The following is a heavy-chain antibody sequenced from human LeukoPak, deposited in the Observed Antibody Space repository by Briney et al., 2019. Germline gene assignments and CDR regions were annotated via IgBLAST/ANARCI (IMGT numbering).Heavy chain of an antibody. V-gene: IGHV4-4*09. CDR2: IYTSGST. CDR3: ARDPYSSGGKGFDY. CDR1: GGSISSYY. Sequence: SETLSLTCTVSGGSISSYYWSWIRQPPGKGLEWIGYIYTSGSTNYNPSLKSRVTISVDASKNQFSLKLSSVTAADTAVYYCARDPYSSGGKGFDYWGQGTLVTVSS. D-gene: IGHD6-19*01. J-gene: IGHJ4*02.